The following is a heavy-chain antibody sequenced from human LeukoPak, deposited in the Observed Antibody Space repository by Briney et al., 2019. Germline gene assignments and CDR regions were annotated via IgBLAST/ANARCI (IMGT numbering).Heavy chain of an antibody. CDR2: ISGSGGST. CDR3: AKPSTDSWYSGSYDY. V-gene: IGHV3-23*01. J-gene: IGHJ4*02. Sequence: GGSLRLSCAASGFTFSSYAMSWVRQAPGKGLEWVSAISGSGGSTCYADSVKGRFTISRDNSENTLYLQMNSLRAEDTAVYYCAKPSTDSWYSGSYDYWGQGTLVTVSS. D-gene: IGHD1-26*01. CDR1: GFTFSSYA.